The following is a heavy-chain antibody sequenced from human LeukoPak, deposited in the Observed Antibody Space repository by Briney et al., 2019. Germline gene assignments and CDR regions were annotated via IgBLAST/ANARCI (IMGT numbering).Heavy chain of an antibody. V-gene: IGHV3-21*01. CDR2: ISSSSSYI. CDR1: GFTFSSYS. D-gene: IGHD3-16*02. CDR3: ASVLQGSYDYVWGSYRDIAGTVFEEYYFDY. J-gene: IGHJ4*02. Sequence: TGGSLRLSCAASGFTFSSYSMNWVRQAPGKGLEWVSSISSSSSYIYYADSGKGRFTISRDNAKNSLYLQMNSLRAEDTAVYYCASVLQGSYDYVWGSYRDIAGTVFEEYYFDYWGQGTLVTVSS.